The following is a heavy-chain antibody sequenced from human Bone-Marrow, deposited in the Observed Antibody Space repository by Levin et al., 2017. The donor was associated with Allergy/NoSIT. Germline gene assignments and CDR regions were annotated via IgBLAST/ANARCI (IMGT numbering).Heavy chain of an antibody. CDR2: ISYDGSNK. Sequence: GGSLRLSCAASGFTFSSYGMHWVRQAPGEGLEWVAVISYDGSNKYYADSVKGRFTISRDNSKNTLYLQMNSLRAEDTAVYYCAKDEGYCSGGSCWGFDYWGQGTLVTVSS. CDR3: AKDEGYCSGGSCWGFDY. V-gene: IGHV3-30*18. J-gene: IGHJ4*02. D-gene: IGHD2-15*01. CDR1: GFTFSSYG.